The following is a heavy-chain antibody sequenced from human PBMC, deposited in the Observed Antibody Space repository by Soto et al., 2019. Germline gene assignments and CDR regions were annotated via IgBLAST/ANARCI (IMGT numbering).Heavy chain of an antibody. D-gene: IGHD5-12*01. CDR3: ARATRSGSPHFDH. V-gene: IGHV1-46*01. J-gene: IGHJ4*02. Sequence: ASVKVSCKGAGYTFSNYYMHWVRQAPGQGLEWMGIINPSGDSTSYAQEFQGRVTMTRGTSTSTLYMELSSLRSEDTAVYYCARATRSGSPHFDHWGQGTLVTVSS. CDR1: GYTFSNYY. CDR2: INPSGDST.